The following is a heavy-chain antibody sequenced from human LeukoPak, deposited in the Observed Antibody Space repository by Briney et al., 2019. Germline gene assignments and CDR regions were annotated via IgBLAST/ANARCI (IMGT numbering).Heavy chain of an antibody. CDR1: GFTFTYCG. D-gene: IGHD2-21*02. V-gene: IGHV3-30*02. J-gene: IGHJ4*02. CDR3: VRDRDWAFDY. Sequence: GGSLRLSCGASGFTFTYCGMHWVRQAPGKGLEWVTFVRSDGSDKYYADSVKGRFTFSRDNSKNTVYLQMNSLRPEDTAVYYCVRDRDWAFDYWGQGSLVTVSS. CDR2: VRSDGSDK.